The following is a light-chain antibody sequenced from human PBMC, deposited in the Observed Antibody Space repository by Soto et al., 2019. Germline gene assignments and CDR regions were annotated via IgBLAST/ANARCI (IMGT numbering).Light chain of an antibody. Sequence: MHMTHCPSTLSGYVWKRVTITCRASQTISFSLAWYQQKPGKAPKLLIYAASTLQSGVPSRFSGSKSGTDFTLTISSLQPEDFATYYCQQSYSSPITFGQGTRLEI. CDR2: AAS. CDR1: QTISFS. V-gene: IGKV1-39*01. J-gene: IGKJ5*01. CDR3: QQSYSSPIT.